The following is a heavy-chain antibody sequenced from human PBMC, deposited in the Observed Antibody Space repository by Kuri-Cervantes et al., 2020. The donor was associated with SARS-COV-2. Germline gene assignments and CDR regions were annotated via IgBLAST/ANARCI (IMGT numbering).Heavy chain of an antibody. D-gene: IGHD1-26*01. CDR3: ARDVGTTSRFDY. CDR2: TYNNGIIT. Sequence: ESLKISCTVSGGSVNFISYYWSWIRQPPGKGLEWIGHTYNNGIITNYNPSLKGRVTISVDTSKNQFFLRLTSVTAADTAVYYCARDVGTTSRFDYWGQGALVTVSS. J-gene: IGHJ4*02. CDR1: GGSVNFISYY. V-gene: IGHV4-61*01.